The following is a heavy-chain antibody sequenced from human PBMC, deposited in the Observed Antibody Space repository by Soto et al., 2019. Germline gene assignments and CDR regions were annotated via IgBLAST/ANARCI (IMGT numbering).Heavy chain of an antibody. V-gene: IGHV3-9*01. Sequence: EVQLVESGGGLVQPGRSLRLSCAAAEFTFENYAMHWVRQAPGKGLEWVSGISWNSNSIAYADSVKGRFTISRDNTKNSLYLQINSLRAEDTALDFCAKGLTRVLKLGSFGDNAFDIWGQGTTVTVSS. D-gene: IGHD3-10*01. CDR2: ISWNSNSI. CDR3: AKGLTRVLKLGSFGDNAFDI. J-gene: IGHJ3*02. CDR1: EFTFENYA.